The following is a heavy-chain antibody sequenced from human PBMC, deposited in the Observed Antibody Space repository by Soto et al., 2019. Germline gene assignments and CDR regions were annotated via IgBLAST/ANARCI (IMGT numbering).Heavy chain of an antibody. Sequence: GGSLRLSCELSSFTLTSYGMNWVRPAPDEGLEWVSTIGRGGDTFYADSVRGRFTISRDNSQNTLFLQMNSLRAEDTALYFCAKDGTTAGIHYYGMDIWGQGTTVTVS. V-gene: IGHV3-23*01. CDR3: AKDGTTAGIHYYGMDI. J-gene: IGHJ6*02. CDR1: SFTLTSYG. D-gene: IGHD1-1*01. CDR2: IGRGGDT.